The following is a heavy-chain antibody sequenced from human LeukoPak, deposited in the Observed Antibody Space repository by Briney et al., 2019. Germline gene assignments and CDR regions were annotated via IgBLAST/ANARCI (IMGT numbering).Heavy chain of an antibody. CDR3: ARSYSYFDY. D-gene: IGHD4-11*01. J-gene: IGHJ4*02. CDR2: IYPGDSDT. CDR1: GYSFTSYW. V-gene: IGHV5-51*01. Sequence: GESLKISCQGSGYSFTSYWIAWVRQTPGKGLEWMGIIYPGDSDTKYSPFFQGQVTISADKSISTAYLQWSSLKASDTAMYYCARSYSYFDYWGQGTLVTVSS.